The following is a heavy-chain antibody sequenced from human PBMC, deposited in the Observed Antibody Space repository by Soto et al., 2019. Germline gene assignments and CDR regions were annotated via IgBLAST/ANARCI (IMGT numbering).Heavy chain of an antibody. V-gene: IGHV4-30-2*01. CDR1: GGSISSGGYS. J-gene: IGHJ5*02. D-gene: IGHD2-2*01. CDR2: IYHSGST. CDR3: ARVPDR. Sequence: QLQLQESGSGRVKPSQTLSLTCAVSGGSISSGGYSWSWIRQPPGKGLEWIGYIYHSGSTYYNPSLKSRVTISVDRSKNQFSLKLSSVTAADTAVDYCARVPDRWGQGTLVTVSS.